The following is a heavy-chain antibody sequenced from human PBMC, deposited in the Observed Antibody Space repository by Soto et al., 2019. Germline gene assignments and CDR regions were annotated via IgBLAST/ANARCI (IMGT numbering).Heavy chain of an antibody. Sequence: EVQLVESGGGLVQPGGSLRLSCAASGFTFSSYDMHWVRQPPGKGLEWVSGIATAGDTYYADSVKGRFTISRENAKNSFYLQMNSLRAEDTAVYYGARVPSDEGGFEELSYYYGLDVWGQGTTVTVSS. D-gene: IGHD3-10*01. CDR3: ARVPSDEGGFEELSYYYGLDV. J-gene: IGHJ6*02. V-gene: IGHV3-13*01. CDR1: GFTFSSYD. CDR2: IATAGDT.